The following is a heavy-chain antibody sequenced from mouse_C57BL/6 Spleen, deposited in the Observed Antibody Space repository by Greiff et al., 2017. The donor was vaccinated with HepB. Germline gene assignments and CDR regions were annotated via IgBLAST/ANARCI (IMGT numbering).Heavy chain of an antibody. CDR2: ILPGSGST. CDR3: ASGNPSTVVADAMDY. D-gene: IGHD1-1*01. V-gene: IGHV1-9*01. CDR1: GYTFTGYW. Sequence: LMKPGASVKLSCKATGYTFTGYWIEWVKQRPGHGLEWIGEILPGSGSTNYNEKFKGKATFTADTSSNTAYMQLSSLTTEDSAIYYCASGNPSTVVADAMDYWGQGTSVTVSS. J-gene: IGHJ4*01.